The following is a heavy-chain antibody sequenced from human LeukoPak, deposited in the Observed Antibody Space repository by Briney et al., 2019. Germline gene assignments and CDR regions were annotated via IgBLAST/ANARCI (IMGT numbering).Heavy chain of an antibody. V-gene: IGHV1-2*02. D-gene: IGHD3-10*01. CDR2: INPNSGCT. CDR3: ASESFYGSGSYYHYYYYGMDV. Sequence: GASVKVSCKASGYTFTGYYMHWMRQAPGQGREWMGWINPNSGCTNYAQKFQGRVTMTRDTSISTAYMELSRLRSDDTAVYYCASESFYGSGSYYHYYYYGMDVWGQGTTVTVSS. CDR1: GYTFTGYY. J-gene: IGHJ6*02.